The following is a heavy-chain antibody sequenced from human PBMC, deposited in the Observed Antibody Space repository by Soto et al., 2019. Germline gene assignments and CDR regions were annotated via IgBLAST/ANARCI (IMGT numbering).Heavy chain of an antibody. D-gene: IGHD3-10*01. CDR2: ISGSGGST. V-gene: IGHV3-23*01. CDR1: GFTFSRYA. CDR3: AKGRRITMVRGVAYGMDV. J-gene: IGHJ6*02. Sequence: EVQLLESGGGLVQPGGSLRLSCAASGFTFSRYAMSWVRQAPGKGLEWVSAISGSGGSTYYADSVKGGFTISRDNSKNTLYLQMNRLRAEDTAVYYCAKGRRITMVRGVAYGMDVWGQGTTVTVSS.